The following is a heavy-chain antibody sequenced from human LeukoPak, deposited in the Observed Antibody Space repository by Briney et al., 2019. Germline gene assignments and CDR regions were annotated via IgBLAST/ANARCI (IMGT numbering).Heavy chain of an antibody. D-gene: IGHD6-19*01. Sequence: GGSLRLSCAASGFTFSSYWMSWVRQAPGKGLEWVANIKQDGSEKYYVDSVKGRFTISRDNAKNSLYLQMNSLRAEDTAVYYCAREYRASWGSSQAVAANSFDYWGQGTLVTVSS. CDR3: AREYRASWGSSQAVAANSFDY. V-gene: IGHV3-7*01. CDR1: GFTFSSYW. CDR2: IKQDGSEK. J-gene: IGHJ4*02.